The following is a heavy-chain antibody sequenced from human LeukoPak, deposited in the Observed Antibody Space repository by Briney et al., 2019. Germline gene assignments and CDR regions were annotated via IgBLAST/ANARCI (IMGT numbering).Heavy chain of an antibody. V-gene: IGHV3-23*01. D-gene: IGHD3-9*01. Sequence: GGSLRLSCAASGFTFSSYGMSWVRQAPGKGLEGVSAISGSGGSTYYADSVKGRFTISRDNSKNTLYLQMNSLRAEDTAVYYCAKRQDILTGYYGYWGQGTLVTVSS. J-gene: IGHJ4*02. CDR3: AKRQDILTGYYGY. CDR1: GFTFSSYG. CDR2: ISGSGGST.